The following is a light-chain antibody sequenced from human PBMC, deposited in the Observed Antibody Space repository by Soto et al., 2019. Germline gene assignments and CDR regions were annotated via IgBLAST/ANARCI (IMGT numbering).Light chain of an antibody. CDR3: SSYSSSGTLFV. Sequence: QSALTQPASVSGSPGQWITVSCTGTSSDVGGHNYVSWFQQHPGQAPKLLIYEVTTRPSGVSTRFSGSKSGNTASLTISGLQAEDEADYHCSSYSSSGTLFVFGTGTKVTVL. CDR1: SSDVGGHNY. V-gene: IGLV2-14*01. CDR2: EVT. J-gene: IGLJ1*01.